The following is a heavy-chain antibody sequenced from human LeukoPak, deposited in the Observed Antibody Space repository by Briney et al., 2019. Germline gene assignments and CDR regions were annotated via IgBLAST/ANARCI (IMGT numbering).Heavy chain of an antibody. CDR2: IRYDGSNK. CDR1: GFTFSSYG. V-gene: IGHV3-30*02. CDR3: AKEGIVATISYFDY. J-gene: IGHJ4*02. D-gene: IGHD5-12*01. Sequence: GGSLRLSCAASGFTFSSYGMHWVRQAPGKGLEWVAFIRYDGSNKYYADSVKGRFTISRDNSKNTLYLQMNSLRAEDTAVYYCAKEGIVATISYFDYWGQGTLSPSPQ.